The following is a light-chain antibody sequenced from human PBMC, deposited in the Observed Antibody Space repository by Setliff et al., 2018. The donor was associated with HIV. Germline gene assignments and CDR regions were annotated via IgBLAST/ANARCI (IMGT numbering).Light chain of an antibody. Sequence: QSALAQPASISGSPGQSITISCTGTSRDIGAYKYVSWYQQHPGKAPKLLIYEVSDRPSGVSNRFSGSKSDNTASLTISGLQTEDEADYYCGSYTKTSTLLFGTGTKVTVL. V-gene: IGLV2-14*01. CDR3: GSYTKTSTLL. J-gene: IGLJ1*01. CDR2: EVS. CDR1: SRDIGAYKY.